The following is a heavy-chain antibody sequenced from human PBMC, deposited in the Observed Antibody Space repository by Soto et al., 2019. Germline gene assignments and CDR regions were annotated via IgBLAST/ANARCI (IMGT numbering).Heavy chain of an antibody. D-gene: IGHD6-13*01. Sequence: EVQLVQSGAEVKKPGESLKISCKGSGYSFTSYWIGWLRQMPGKGLERMGIIYPGDSDTRYSPSLQGQVTISADKSMSTAYRQWSSLKASDTAMYYCARTSAAGKYYYGMDVWGQGTTVTVSS. J-gene: IGHJ6*02. V-gene: IGHV5-51*01. CDR3: ARTSAAGKYYYGMDV. CDR2: IYPGDSDT. CDR1: GYSFTSYW.